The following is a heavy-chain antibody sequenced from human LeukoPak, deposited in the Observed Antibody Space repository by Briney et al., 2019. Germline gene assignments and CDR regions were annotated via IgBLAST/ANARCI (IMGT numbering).Heavy chain of an antibody. CDR3: ARHGVSTVAGGELIDY. J-gene: IGHJ4*02. Sequence: SETLSLTCTVSGGSISSGGYYWSWIRQHPGKGLEWIGSIYYSGSTYYNPSLKSRVTISVDTSKNQFSLKLSSVTAADTAVYYCARHGVSTVAGGELIDYWGQGTLVTVSS. CDR2: IYYSGST. V-gene: IGHV4-39*01. CDR1: GGSISSGGYY. D-gene: IGHD6-19*01.